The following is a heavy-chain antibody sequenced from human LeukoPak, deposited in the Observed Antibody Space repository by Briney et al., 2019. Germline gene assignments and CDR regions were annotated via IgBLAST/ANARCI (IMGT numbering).Heavy chain of an antibody. Sequence: GGSLRLSCAASGFTFSNAWMHWVRQAPGKGLVWVSRINSDGSSTSYADSVKGRFTISRDNAKNTLYLQMNSLRAEDTAVYYCAAYDSSGYSGKYFQHWGQGTLVTVSS. J-gene: IGHJ1*01. CDR1: GFTFSNAW. CDR3: AAYDSSGYSGKYFQH. V-gene: IGHV3-74*01. D-gene: IGHD3-22*01. CDR2: INSDGSST.